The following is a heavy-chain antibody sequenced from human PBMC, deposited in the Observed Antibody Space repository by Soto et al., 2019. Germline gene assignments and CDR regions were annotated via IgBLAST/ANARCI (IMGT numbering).Heavy chain of an antibody. CDR1: GGSISSYY. CDR2: IYYSGST. J-gene: IGHJ5*02. Sequence: SETLSLTCTVSGGSISSYYWSWIRQPPGKGLEWIGYIYYSGSTNYNPSLKSRVTISVDTSKNQFSLKLSSVTAADTAVYYCARGGGYSYGCLDWFDPWGQGTLVTVSS. CDR3: ARGGGYSYGCLDWFDP. D-gene: IGHD5-18*01. V-gene: IGHV4-59*01.